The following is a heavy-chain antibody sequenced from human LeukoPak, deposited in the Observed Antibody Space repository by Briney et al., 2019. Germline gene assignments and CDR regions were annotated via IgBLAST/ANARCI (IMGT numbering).Heavy chain of an antibody. V-gene: IGHV3-43*01. CDR2: ISWDGVIA. Sequence: GESLRLSCVASGFVFDDYTMHWVRQAPGKGLEWVSLISWDGVIAHYSDSVKGRFTISRDNSKNSLYLQMNSLRTEDSALYYCAKEVSGGSYYEWVENWGQGTLVTVSS. J-gene: IGHJ4*02. CDR3: AKEVSGGSYYEWVEN. CDR1: GFVFDDYT. D-gene: IGHD3-16*01.